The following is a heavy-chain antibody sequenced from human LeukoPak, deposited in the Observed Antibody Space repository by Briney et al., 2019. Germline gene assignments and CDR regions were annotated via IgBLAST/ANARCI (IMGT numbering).Heavy chain of an antibody. D-gene: IGHD5-24*01. CDR2: ISWNSGNI. J-gene: IGHJ1*01. Sequence: PGGSLRLSCVASGFTFDDYAMHWVRQAPGKGLEWVSGISWNSGNIGYADSVKGRFTVSRDNAKNSLYLQMNSLRAEDTAVYYCARDEMGDFQHWGQGTLVTVSS. V-gene: IGHV3-9*01. CDR3: ARDEMGDFQH. CDR1: GFTFDDYA.